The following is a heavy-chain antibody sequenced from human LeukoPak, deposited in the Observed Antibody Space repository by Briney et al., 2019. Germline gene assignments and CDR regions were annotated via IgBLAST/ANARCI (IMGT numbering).Heavy chain of an antibody. CDR2: ITSGSSHI. CDR1: GFTFTHYG. V-gene: IGHV3-21*01. Sequence: TGGSLRLSCAASGFTFTHYGMNWVRQTPGQGLEWVSSITSGSSHIYYADSVKGRFTISRDNAKSSLYLQMNSLRTEDTAVYYCARDPYSGSYWADYYYYMDVWGKGTTVTISS. D-gene: IGHD1-26*01. CDR3: ARDPYSGSYWADYYYYMDV. J-gene: IGHJ6*03.